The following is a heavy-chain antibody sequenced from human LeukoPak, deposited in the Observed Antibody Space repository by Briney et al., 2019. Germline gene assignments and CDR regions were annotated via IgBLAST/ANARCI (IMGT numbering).Heavy chain of an antibody. CDR2: ISSNGGGT. CDR3: ARGGRSYYYDSSVDY. CDR1: GFVFSNYA. Sequence: GSLRLSCAASGFVFSNYAMHWVRQAPGKGLQYVSAISSNGGGTYYANSVKGRFTISRDNSKNTLYLQMSSLRSEDMAVYYCARGGRSYYYDSSVDYWGQGTLVTVSS. D-gene: IGHD3-22*01. J-gene: IGHJ4*02. V-gene: IGHV3-64*01.